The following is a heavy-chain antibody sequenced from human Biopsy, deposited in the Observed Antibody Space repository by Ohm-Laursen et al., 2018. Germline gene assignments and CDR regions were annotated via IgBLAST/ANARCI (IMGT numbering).Heavy chain of an antibody. CDR1: GGSISSYY. V-gene: IGHV4-59*01. CDR2: IYYSGST. Sequence: SETLSLTCTVSGGSISSYYWSWIRQTPGKGLEWIGYIYYSGSTNYNPSLKSRVTISVDTSKNQFSLRLNSVTAADTAVYYCARATNSTGWPYYYFYGMGVWGQGTTVTVSS. D-gene: IGHD2/OR15-2a*01. CDR3: ARATNSTGWPYYYFYGMGV. J-gene: IGHJ6*02.